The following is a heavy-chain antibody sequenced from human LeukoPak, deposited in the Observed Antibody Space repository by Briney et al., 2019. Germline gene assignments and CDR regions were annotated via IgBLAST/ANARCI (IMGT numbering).Heavy chain of an antibody. Sequence: SETLSLTCAVYGGSFSGYYWSWIRQPPGKGLEWIGEINHSGSTNYNPSLKSRVTISVDTSKNQFSLKLSSVTAADTAVYYCARGYSSGWYSHYYYYGMDVWGRGTTVTVSS. CDR1: GGSFSGYY. V-gene: IGHV4-34*01. CDR2: INHSGST. CDR3: ARGYSSGWYSHYYYYGMDV. J-gene: IGHJ6*02. D-gene: IGHD6-19*01.